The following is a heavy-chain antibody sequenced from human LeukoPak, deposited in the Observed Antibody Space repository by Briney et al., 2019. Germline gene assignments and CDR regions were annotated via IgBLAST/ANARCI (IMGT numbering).Heavy chain of an antibody. Sequence: ASVKVSCKASGGTFSSYAISWVRQAPGQGLEWMGWISAYNGNTNYAQKLQGRVTMTTDTSTSTAYMELWSLRSDDTAVYYCASSLDPTDYYYYGMDVWGQGTTVTVSS. CDR1: GGTFSSYA. D-gene: IGHD3/OR15-3a*01. V-gene: IGHV1-18*01. J-gene: IGHJ6*02. CDR2: ISAYNGNT. CDR3: ASSLDPTDYYYYGMDV.